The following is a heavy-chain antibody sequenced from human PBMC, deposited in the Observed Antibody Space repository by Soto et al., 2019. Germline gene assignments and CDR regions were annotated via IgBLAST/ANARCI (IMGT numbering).Heavy chain of an antibody. CDR2: IIPRFGTA. CDR1: GGTFSSYA. CDR3: AKVKYDSSGYYRNFDY. V-gene: IGHV1-69*13. J-gene: IGHJ4*01. D-gene: IGHD3-22*01. Sequence: GASVKVSCKASGGTFSSYAISWVRQAPGQGLEWVGGIIPRFGTANYAQKFQGRVTITADESTSTAYMELSSLRSEDTAMYYCAKVKYDSSGYYRNFDYWGHGTLVTVSS.